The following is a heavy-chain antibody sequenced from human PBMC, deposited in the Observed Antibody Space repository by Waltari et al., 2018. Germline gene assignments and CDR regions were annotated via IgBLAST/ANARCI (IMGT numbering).Heavy chain of an antibody. D-gene: IGHD3-16*01. V-gene: IGHV4-34*01. J-gene: IGHJ4*02. Sequence: QVQLQQWGAGLLKPSETLSLTCAVYGGSFSDYYWTWIRQPPGKGLECIGELSHSGCGNYTPSLKSRVTISVDTSKTRFSLKVNSVTAADTAVYYCARGTHEFGDYWGQGTPVTVSS. CDR3: ARGTHEFGDY. CDR1: GGSFSDYY. CDR2: LSHSGCG.